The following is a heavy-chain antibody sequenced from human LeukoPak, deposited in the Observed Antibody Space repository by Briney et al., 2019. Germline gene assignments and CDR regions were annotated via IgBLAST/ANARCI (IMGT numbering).Heavy chain of an antibody. V-gene: IGHV1-18*01. J-gene: IGHJ6*02. Sequence: ASVKVSCKASGYTFTSYGISWVRQAPGQGLEWMGWISAYNGNTNYAQKLQGRVTMTTDTSTSTAYMELRSLRSDDTAVYYCARDRVATSQYHYGMDVWGQGTTVTVSS. CDR1: GYTFTSYG. CDR3: ARDRVATSQYHYGMDV. D-gene: IGHD5-12*01. CDR2: ISAYNGNT.